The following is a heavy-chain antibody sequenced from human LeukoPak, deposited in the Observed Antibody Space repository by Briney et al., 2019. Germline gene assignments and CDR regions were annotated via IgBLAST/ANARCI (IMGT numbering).Heavy chain of an antibody. J-gene: IGHJ4*02. CDR1: GFTFSSYW. CDR2: IKQDGSEK. Sequence: PGGSLRLSCAASGFTFSSYWMSWVRQAPGKELEWVTNIKQDGSEKYYVDSVKGRFTISRDNAKNSLYLQMNSLRAKDTAVYYCARDRGGVTPRFDYWGQGTLVTVSS. V-gene: IGHV3-7*01. CDR3: ARDRGGVTPRFDY. D-gene: IGHD3-16*01.